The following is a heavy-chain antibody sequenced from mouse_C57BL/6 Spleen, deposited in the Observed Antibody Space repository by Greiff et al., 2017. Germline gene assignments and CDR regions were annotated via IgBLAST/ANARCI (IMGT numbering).Heavy chain of an antibody. Sequence: VQLQQSGAELAKPGASVKLSCKASGYTFTSYWMHWVKQRPGQGLEWIGYINPSSGYTQSNQKFKDKATLTADKSSSTAYMQLSSLTYEDSAVYYCARSVTTVVATPAWFAYWGQGTLVTVSA. V-gene: IGHV1-7*01. J-gene: IGHJ3*01. CDR2: INPSSGYT. CDR1: GYTFTSYW. CDR3: ARSVTTVVATPAWFAY. D-gene: IGHD1-1*01.